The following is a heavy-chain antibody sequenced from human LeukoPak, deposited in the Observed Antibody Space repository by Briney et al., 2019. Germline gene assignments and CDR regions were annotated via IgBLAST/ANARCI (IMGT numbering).Heavy chain of an antibody. CDR3: ARSSNYYGSGSEGMDV. D-gene: IGHD3-10*01. CDR2: IIPIFGTA. J-gene: IGHJ6*02. Sequence: ASVKVSCKASGYTFTSYGISWVRQAPGQGLEWMGGIIPIFGTANYAQKFQGRVTITADESTSTAYMELSSLRSEDTAVYYCARSSNYYGSGSEGMDVWGQGTTVTVSS. V-gene: IGHV1-69*13. CDR1: GYTFTSYG.